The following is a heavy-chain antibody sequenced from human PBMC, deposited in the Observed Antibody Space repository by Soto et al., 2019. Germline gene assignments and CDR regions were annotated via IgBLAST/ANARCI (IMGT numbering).Heavy chain of an antibody. CDR2: ISYDGSNK. CDR3: AKASGGITMIVVVIAPDY. V-gene: IGHV3-30*18. J-gene: IGHJ4*02. D-gene: IGHD3-22*01. CDR1: GFTFSSYG. Sequence: GGSLRLSCAASGFTFSSYGMHWVRQAPGKGLEWVAVISYDGSNKYYADSVKGRFTISRDNSKNTLYLQMNSLRAEDTAVYYCAKASGGITMIVVVIAPDYWGQGTLVTVSS.